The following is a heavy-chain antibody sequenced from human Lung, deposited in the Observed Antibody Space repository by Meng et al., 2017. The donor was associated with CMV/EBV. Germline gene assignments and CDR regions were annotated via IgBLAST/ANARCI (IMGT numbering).Heavy chain of an antibody. CDR2: IRYDETHK. CDR1: GFMFSSSG. CDR3: AKDRSGYDPLGLDY. D-gene: IGHD5-12*01. Sequence: GGSXRLXCAASGFMFSSSGMHWVRQAPGKGLEWVASIRYDETHKYSADSVKGRFTISRDNSRYTLYLQMNSLRPEDTAVYYCAKDRSGYDPLGLDYWGQGXLVTVSS. V-gene: IGHV3-30*02. J-gene: IGHJ4*02.